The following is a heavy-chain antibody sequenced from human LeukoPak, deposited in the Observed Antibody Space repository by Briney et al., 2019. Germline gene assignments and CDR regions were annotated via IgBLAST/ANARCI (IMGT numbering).Heavy chain of an antibody. Sequence: SETLSLTCAVYGGSLSGYYWSWIRQPPGKGLEWIGEINHSGSTNYNPSLKSRVTISVDTSKNQFSLKLSSVTAADTAVYYCARGRGSGPASGYSMDVWGKGTTVTVSS. CDR2: INHSGST. V-gene: IGHV4-34*01. J-gene: IGHJ6*04. CDR3: ARGRGSGPASGYSMDV. D-gene: IGHD3-10*01. CDR1: GGSLSGYY.